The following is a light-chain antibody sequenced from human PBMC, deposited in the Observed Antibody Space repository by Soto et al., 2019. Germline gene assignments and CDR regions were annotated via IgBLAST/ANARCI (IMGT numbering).Light chain of an antibody. CDR3: LQHNYYPLT. V-gene: IGKV1-17*03. J-gene: IGKJ4*01. CDR2: AAS. Sequence: DIQMTQPPSAISASVGDSVTITCRASQAISNNLAWFQLKPGEVPKRLIYAASTLQNGVPSRFSGSGSGTEFTLTISSLQPEDFATYYCLQHNYYPLTFGGGTKVEIK. CDR1: QAISNN.